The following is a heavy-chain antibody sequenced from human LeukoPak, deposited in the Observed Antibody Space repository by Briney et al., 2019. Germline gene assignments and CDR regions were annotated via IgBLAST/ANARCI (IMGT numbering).Heavy chain of an antibody. J-gene: IGHJ4*02. D-gene: IGHD3-22*01. CDR3: ARAVYYYDSSGSLNDY. Sequence: GGSLRLSCAASGFTFSSYWMSWVRQAPGKGLEWVANIKQDGSEKYYVDSVKGRFTISRDNAKNSLYLQMNSLRAEDTAVYYCARAVYYYDSSGSLNDYWGQGTLVTVSS. V-gene: IGHV3-7*01. CDR1: GFTFSSYW. CDR2: IKQDGSEK.